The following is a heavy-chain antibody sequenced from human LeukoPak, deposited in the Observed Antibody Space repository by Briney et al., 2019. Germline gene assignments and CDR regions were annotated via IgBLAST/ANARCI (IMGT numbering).Heavy chain of an antibody. V-gene: IGHV1-69*04. D-gene: IGHD3-3*01. CDR3: ASNPYYDFWTFDP. CDR1: GGTFSSHV. J-gene: IGHJ5*02. Sequence: GASVKVSCKASGGTFSSHVISWVRQAPGQGLEWMGKIIPILGMAHYAQKFQGRVTITADKSTSTAYMELSSLRSEDTAVYYCASNPYYDFWTFDPWGQGTLVTVSS. CDR2: IIPILGMA.